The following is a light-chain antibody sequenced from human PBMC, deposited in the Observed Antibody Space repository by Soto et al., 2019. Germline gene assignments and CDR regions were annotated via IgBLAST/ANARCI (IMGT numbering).Light chain of an antibody. CDR3: QSYDSSLSVV. Sequence: QSVLTQPPSVSGAPGQRVTISCTGSSSNIGAGYDVHWYQQLPGPAPQLIIYGNSKRPSGVPERGSGSKSATSASLAITGLQAETEADYYCQSYDSSLSVVFGGGTKLTVL. V-gene: IGLV1-40*01. J-gene: IGLJ2*01. CDR1: SSNIGAGYD. CDR2: GNS.